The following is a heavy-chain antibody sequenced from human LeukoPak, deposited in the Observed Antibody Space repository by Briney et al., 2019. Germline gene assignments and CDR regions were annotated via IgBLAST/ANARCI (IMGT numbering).Heavy chain of an antibody. CDR3: ARWGSLNVDY. D-gene: IGHD3-16*01. CDR2: IYSSGST. CDR1: GLTVSSNY. J-gene: IGHJ4*02. Sequence: GGSLRLSCAASGLTVSSNYMSWVRQAPGKGLEWVSVIYSSGSTYSADSVKGRFTISRDNSKNTLYLQMNSLRVEDTAVYYCARWGSLNVDYWGQGTLVTVSS. V-gene: IGHV3-66*01.